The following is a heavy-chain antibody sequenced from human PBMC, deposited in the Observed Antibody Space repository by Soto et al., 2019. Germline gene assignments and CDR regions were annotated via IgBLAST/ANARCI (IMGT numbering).Heavy chain of an antibody. Sequence: GESLKISCKGSGYSFTSYWIGWVRQMPGKGLEWMGIIYPGDSDTRYSPSFQGQVTISADKSISTAYLQWSSLKASDTAMCYCARARKDIVVVPAAVSHYFDYWGQGTLVTVSS. CDR2: IYPGDSDT. D-gene: IGHD2-2*01. V-gene: IGHV5-51*01. CDR3: ARARKDIVVVPAAVSHYFDY. J-gene: IGHJ4*02. CDR1: GYSFTSYW.